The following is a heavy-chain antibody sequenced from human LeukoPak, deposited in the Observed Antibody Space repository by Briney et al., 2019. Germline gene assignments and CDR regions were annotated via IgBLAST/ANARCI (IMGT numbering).Heavy chain of an antibody. CDR3: ARDRVIFGVVNTYYFDY. CDR1: GFTFSSYG. Sequence: GRSLRLSCAASGFTFSSYGMHWVRQAPGKGLEWVAAIWYDGSNKYYADSVKGRFTISRDNSKNTLYLQMNSLRAEDTAVYYCARDRVIFGVVNTYYFDYWGQGTLVTVSS. J-gene: IGHJ4*02. CDR2: IWYDGSNK. V-gene: IGHV3-33*01. D-gene: IGHD3-3*01.